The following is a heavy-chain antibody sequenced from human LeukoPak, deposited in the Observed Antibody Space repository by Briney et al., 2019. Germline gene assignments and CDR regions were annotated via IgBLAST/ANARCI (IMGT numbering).Heavy chain of an antibody. CDR3: ERDWLSSAWYDF. V-gene: IGHV3-74*01. D-gene: IGHD6-19*01. CDR2: INSAGSTT. CDR1: GFTFSSYW. J-gene: IGHJ5*01. Sequence: GGSLRLSCAASGFTFSSYWMNCVRQAPGKRLVWVSRINSAGSTTNYADSVTGRFTISSDNDKNPPYLQMSSLCADDPGLHYCERDWLSSAWYDFWGQGTMVTVSS.